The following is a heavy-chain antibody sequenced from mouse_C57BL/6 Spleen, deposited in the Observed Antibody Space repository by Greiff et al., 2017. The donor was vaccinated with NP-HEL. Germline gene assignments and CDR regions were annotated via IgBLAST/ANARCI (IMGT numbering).Heavy chain of an antibody. J-gene: IGHJ4*01. CDR1: GYAFSSSW. Sequence: VQLQQSGPELVKPGASVKISCKASGYAFSSSWMNWVKQRPGKGLEWIGRIYPGDGDTNYNGKFKGKATLTADKSSSTAYMQLSSLTSEDSAVYFCARVGFYYYGSSYDYAMEYWGQGTSVTVSS. CDR3: ARVGFYYYGSSYDYAMEY. CDR2: IYPGDGDT. D-gene: IGHD1-1*01. V-gene: IGHV1-82*01.